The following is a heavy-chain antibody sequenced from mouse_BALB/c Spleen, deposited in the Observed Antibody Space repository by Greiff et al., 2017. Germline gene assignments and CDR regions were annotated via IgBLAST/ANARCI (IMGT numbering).Heavy chain of an antibody. CDR1: GYSFTSYW. J-gene: IGHJ4*01. Sequence: VQLVESGPQLVRPGASVKISCKASGYSFTSYWMHWVKQRPGQGLEWIGMIDPSDSETRLNQKFKDKATLTVDKSSSTAYMQLSSPTSEDSAVYYCARWNYAMDYWGQGTSVTVSS. CDR2: IDPSDSET. V-gene: IGHV1S126*01. CDR3: ARWNYAMDY.